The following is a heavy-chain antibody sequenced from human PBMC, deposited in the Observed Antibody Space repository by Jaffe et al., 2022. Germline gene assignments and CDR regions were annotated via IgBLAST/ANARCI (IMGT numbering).Heavy chain of an antibody. CDR2: ISSSSTYI. D-gene: IGHD4-17*01. J-gene: IGHJ4*02. V-gene: IGHV3-21*01. CDR1: GFTFSSYS. Sequence: EVQLVESGGGLVKPGGSLRLSCAASGFTFSSYSLNWVRQAPGKGLEWVSSISSSSTYIFYADSVKGRFTISRDNAKNSLYLQMSSLRAEDTAVYYCARYNDYGDYGFDYWGQGTLVTVSS. CDR3: ARYNDYGDYGFDY.